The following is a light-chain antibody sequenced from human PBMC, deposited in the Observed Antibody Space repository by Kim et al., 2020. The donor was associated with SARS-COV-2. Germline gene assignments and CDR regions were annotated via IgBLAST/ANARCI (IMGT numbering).Light chain of an antibody. CDR2: TNN. J-gene: IGLJ3*02. CDR3: ASWDVSLNGWV. Sequence: QSVLTQPPSASGTPGQRVTISCSGSSSNIGSNNVNWYQQLPGRAPKLLINTNNQGPSGVPDRFSGSKSGTSASLAISWLQSEDEADYYCASWDVSLNGWVFGGGTQLTVL. V-gene: IGLV1-44*01. CDR1: SSNIGSNN.